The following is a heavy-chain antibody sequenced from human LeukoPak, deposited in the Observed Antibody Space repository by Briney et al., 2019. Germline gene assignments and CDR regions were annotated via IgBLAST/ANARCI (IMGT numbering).Heavy chain of an antibody. D-gene: IGHD6-13*01. J-gene: IGHJ4*02. CDR2: IYPGDSDT. Sequence: GESLKISCKGSGYSFLSHWIGSVRQMPGKGLEWMGIIYPGDSDTRYNPSFQGQVTISADKSISTAYLQWSSLKASDTAMYYCARHASPYSSNYYFDFWGQGALVTVSS. CDR1: GYSFLSHW. CDR3: ARHASPYSSNYYFDF. V-gene: IGHV5-51*01.